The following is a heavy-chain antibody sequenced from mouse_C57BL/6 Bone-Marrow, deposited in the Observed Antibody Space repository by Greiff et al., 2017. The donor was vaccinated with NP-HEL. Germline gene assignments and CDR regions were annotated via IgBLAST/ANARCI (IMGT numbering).Heavy chain of an antibody. D-gene: IGHD2-1*01. Sequence: QVQLQQPGAELVKPGASVKMSCKASGYTFTSYWITWVKQRPGQGLEWIGDIYPGSGSTNYNEKFKSKATLTLDTSSSTAYMQHSSLTSEDSAVYYCACNYAAWFAYWGQGTLVTVSA. CDR1: GYTFTSYW. CDR2: IYPGSGST. V-gene: IGHV1-55*01. CDR3: ACNYAAWFAY. J-gene: IGHJ3*01.